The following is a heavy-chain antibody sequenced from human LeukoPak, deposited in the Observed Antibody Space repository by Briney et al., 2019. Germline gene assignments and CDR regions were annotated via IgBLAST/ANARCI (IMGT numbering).Heavy chain of an antibody. CDR2: IIPIFGTA. D-gene: IGHD3-22*01. V-gene: IGHV1-69*13. J-gene: IGHJ4*02. Sequence: SVKVSCKASGGTFSSYAISWVRQAPGQGLEWMGGIIPIFGTANYAQKFQGRVTITADESTSAAYMELSSLRSEDTAVYYCARGGPYYYDSSGYSFDYWGQGTLVTVSS. CDR3: ARGGPYYYDSSGYSFDY. CDR1: GGTFSSYA.